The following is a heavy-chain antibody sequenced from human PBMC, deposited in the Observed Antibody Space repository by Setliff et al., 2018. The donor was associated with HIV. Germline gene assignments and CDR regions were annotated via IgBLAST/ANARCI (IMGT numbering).Heavy chain of an antibody. CDR3: ARDWVTRSNYYGSGSPWYFDF. CDR1: GDSIGDYY. Sequence: SETLSLTCTVSGDSIGDYYWDWIRQPAGKGLEWIGRVYASAYSNYNPSLKSRVTMSVDTSQHQFSLKLRSVNAADTAVYYCARDWVTRSNYYGSGSPWYFDFWGRGSLVTV. V-gene: IGHV4-4*07. J-gene: IGHJ2*01. CDR2: VYASAYS. D-gene: IGHD3-10*01.